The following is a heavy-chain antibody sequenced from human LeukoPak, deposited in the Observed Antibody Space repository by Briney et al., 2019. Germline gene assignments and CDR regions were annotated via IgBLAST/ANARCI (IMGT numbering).Heavy chain of an antibody. D-gene: IGHD1-26*01. CDR1: GFTFSSYG. J-gene: IGHJ4*02. CDR2: IWYDGSNK. CDR3: TKDKSGSYHN. Sequence: PGGSLRLSCAASGFTFSSYGMHWVRQAPGKGLEWVAVIWYDGSNKYYADSVKGRFTISRDNSKNTLYLQMNSLRAEDTAVYYCTKDKSGSYHNWGQGTLVTVSS. V-gene: IGHV3-33*06.